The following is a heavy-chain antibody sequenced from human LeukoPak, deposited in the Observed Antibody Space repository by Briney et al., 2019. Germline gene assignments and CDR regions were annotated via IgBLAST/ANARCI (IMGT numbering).Heavy chain of an antibody. CDR1: GYTFTSYY. Sequence: ASVKVSCKASGYTFTSYYMHWVRQAPGQGLEWMGIINPSGGSTSYAQKFQGRVTMTEDTSTDTAYMELSSLRSEDTAVYYCATSGSLDYYYMDVWGKGTTVTVSS. V-gene: IGHV1-46*01. CDR2: INPSGGST. CDR3: ATSGSLDYYYMDV. D-gene: IGHD1-26*01. J-gene: IGHJ6*03.